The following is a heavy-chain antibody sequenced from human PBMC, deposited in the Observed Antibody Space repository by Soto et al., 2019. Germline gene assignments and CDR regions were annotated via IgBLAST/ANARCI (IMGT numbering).Heavy chain of an antibody. D-gene: IGHD2-2*01. J-gene: IGHJ6*02. V-gene: IGHV4-39*01. CDR2: IYSSGST. CDR3: ARLYGYCIRNSCHGHYAMDV. CDR1: SDSVRSSSYT. Sequence: SETLSLTCTISSDSVRSSSYTRVWILQPPGKGPEWIGSIYSSGSTYYNPSLNSRVTVSVDTSKNQFSLKVTSVTAADTAVYYCARLYGYCIRNSCHGHYAMDVWGQGTTVT.